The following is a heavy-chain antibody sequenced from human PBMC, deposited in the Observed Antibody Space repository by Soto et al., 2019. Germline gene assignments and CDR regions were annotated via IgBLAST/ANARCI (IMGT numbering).Heavy chain of an antibody. CDR3: ARVGRLHYFDY. D-gene: IGHD4-17*01. Sequence: QVQLVESGGGVVQPGRSLRLSCAASGFTFSSYAMHWVRQAPGKGLEWVAVISYDGSNKYYADSVKGRFTISRDNSKNTVVLEMNSLRAEDTGVYYCARVGRLHYFDYWGQGTLVTVSS. J-gene: IGHJ4*02. CDR2: ISYDGSNK. V-gene: IGHV3-30*14. CDR1: GFTFSSYA.